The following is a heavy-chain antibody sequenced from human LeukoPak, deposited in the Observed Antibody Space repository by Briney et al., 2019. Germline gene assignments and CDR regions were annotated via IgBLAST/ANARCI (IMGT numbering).Heavy chain of an antibody. CDR3: ATRRDDFWSGPFDP. CDR1: GFIFSSYA. D-gene: IGHD3-3*01. CDR2: ISSDSGTI. Sequence: GGSLRLSCAASGFIFSSYAMNWVRQAPGKGLEWISYISSDSGTIYYADSMKGRFTISRDNTKNSLYLQMNSLRAEDTAVYYCATRRDDFWSGPFDPWGQGTLVTVSS. J-gene: IGHJ5*02. V-gene: IGHV3-48*04.